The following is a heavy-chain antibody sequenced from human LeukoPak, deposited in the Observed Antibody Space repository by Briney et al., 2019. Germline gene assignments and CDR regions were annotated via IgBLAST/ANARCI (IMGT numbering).Heavy chain of an antibody. CDR3: VRDLGWGSQAHFDY. CDR2: IGLTDDVA. V-gene: IGHV3-11*01. Sequence: KAGGSLRLSCAVSGLNSKDYYMAWIRQAPGEGLEWIAFIGLTDDVADFADSVKGRFTVSRDNAQNSVSLQMNSLKGDDTAIYYRVRDLGWGSQAHFDYWGQGTLVTVSS. J-gene: IGHJ4*02. D-gene: IGHD2-21*01. CDR1: GLNSKDYY.